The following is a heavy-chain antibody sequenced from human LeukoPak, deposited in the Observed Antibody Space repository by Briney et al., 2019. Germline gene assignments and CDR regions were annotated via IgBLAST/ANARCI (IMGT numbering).Heavy chain of an antibody. V-gene: IGHV3-73*01. J-gene: IGHJ6*02. CDR1: GFTFSGSA. CDR3: TRFRMVVTANYYYYYGMDV. CDR2: IRSKANSYAT. D-gene: IGHD2-21*02. Sequence: GGSLRPSCAASGFTFSGSAMHWVRQASGKGLEWVGRIRSKANSYATAYAASVKGRFTISRDDSKKTAYLQMNSLKTEDKAVYYCTRFRMVVTANYYYYYGMDVWGQGTTVTVSS.